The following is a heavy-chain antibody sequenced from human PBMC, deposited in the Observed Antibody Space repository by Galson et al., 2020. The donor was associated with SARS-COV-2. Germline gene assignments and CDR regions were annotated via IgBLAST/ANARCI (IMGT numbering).Heavy chain of an antibody. CDR3: ARAPRKTSTIFGVVTYYYYYMDV. J-gene: IGHJ6*03. V-gene: IGHV1-18*04. CDR2: ISAYNGNT. D-gene: IGHD3-3*01. Sequence: ASVKVSCKASGYTFTSYGISWVRQAPGQGLEWMGWISAYNGNTNYAQKLQGRVTMTTDTSTSTAYMELRSLGSDDTAVYYCARAPRKTSTIFGVVTYYYYYMDVWGKGTTVTVSS. CDR1: GYTFTSYG.